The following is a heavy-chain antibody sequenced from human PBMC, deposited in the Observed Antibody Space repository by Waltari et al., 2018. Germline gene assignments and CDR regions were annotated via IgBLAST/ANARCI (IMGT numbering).Heavy chain of an antibody. CDR2: IYHSGST. CDR3: ARGFYNRAAAHY. V-gene: IGHV4-38-2*01. Sequence: QVQLQESGPGLVKPSETLSLTCAVSGYSISSGYYWGWIRQPPGKGLEWIGSIYHSGSTYYNPSIKSRVTISVDTTKNQFSLKLSSMRSEDTALYYWARGFYNRAAAHYWGQGTLVTVSS. CDR1: GYSISSGYY. D-gene: IGHD3-10*01. J-gene: IGHJ4*02.